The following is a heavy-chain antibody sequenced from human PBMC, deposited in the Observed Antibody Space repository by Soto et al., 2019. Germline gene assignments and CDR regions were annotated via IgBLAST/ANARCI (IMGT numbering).Heavy chain of an antibody. V-gene: IGHV3-21*01. CDR3: ARVQKGYGNSVSYYGMAA. Sequence: AVSLRLSWDASGFIFGNYSMNWVRQAPGKGLEWVSSMSSRSNFIYYADSLRGRVTISRDNTQNSLHLQMNSLRVEDTAIYYCARVQKGYGNSVSYYGMAAWGKGNTVTAPS. J-gene: IGHJ6*04. CDR2: MSSRSNFI. D-gene: IGHD2-15*01. CDR1: GFIFGNYS.